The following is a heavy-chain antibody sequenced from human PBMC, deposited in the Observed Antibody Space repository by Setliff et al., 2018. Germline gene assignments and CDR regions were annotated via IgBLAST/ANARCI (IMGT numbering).Heavy chain of an antibody. J-gene: IGHJ3*02. D-gene: IGHD1-26*01. V-gene: IGHV4-4*07. CDR1: GGSISDYY. CDR2: IYDSGRT. Sequence: PSETLSLTCTVSGGSISDYYWSWIRQPAGKGLEWIGRIYDSGRTDYNPSLTSRVTMSLDTSKNQFSLKLNSVTAADTAVYYCARKGISALSGAFDMWGQGTMVTVSS. CDR3: ARKGISALSGAFDM.